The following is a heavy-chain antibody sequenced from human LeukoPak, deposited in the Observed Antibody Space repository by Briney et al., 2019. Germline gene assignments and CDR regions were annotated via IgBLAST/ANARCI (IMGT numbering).Heavy chain of an antibody. CDR3: ARAQEGTRFDP. Sequence: GGSLRLSCAASGFIFGGYAMHWVRQAPGKGLVWVSRINTDGSTTTYADSVKGRFTISRDNAKNTLYLQMNSLRDEDTAVYYCARAQEGTRFDPWGQGTLVTVSS. CDR2: INTDGSTT. CDR1: GFIFGGYA. V-gene: IGHV3-74*01. D-gene: IGHD3-10*01. J-gene: IGHJ5*02.